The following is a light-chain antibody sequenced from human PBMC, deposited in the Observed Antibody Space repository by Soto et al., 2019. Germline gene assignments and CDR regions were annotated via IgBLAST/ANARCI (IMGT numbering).Light chain of an antibody. CDR3: QQRGSWPPLT. Sequence: EIVLTQSPATLSLSPGERATLSCRASQSVSSFLTWYQQKPGQAPRLLIYDASNRATGIPARFSGSGSGTDFTLTISSLEPEDFAAYYCQQRGSWPPLTFGGGTKVDIK. CDR2: DAS. J-gene: IGKJ4*01. CDR1: QSVSSF. V-gene: IGKV3-11*01.